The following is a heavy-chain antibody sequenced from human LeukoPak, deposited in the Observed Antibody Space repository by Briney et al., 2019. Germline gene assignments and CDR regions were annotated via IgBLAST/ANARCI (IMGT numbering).Heavy chain of an antibody. Sequence: PGGSLRLSCVGSGFTFSNYAMSWVRQAPGKGLDWVSVVSGSAHKIRYADSVRGRFTISRDNSKNTLYLQMNSLRAEDTAVYFCAREGTYYYDSSGYSTGGAFDIWGQGTMVTVSS. CDR3: AREGTYYYDSSGYSTGGAFDI. D-gene: IGHD3-22*01. CDR2: VSGSAHKI. CDR1: GFTFSNYA. J-gene: IGHJ3*02. V-gene: IGHV3-23*01.